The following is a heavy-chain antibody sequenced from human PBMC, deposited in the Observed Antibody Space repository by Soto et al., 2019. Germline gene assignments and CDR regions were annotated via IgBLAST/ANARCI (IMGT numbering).Heavy chain of an antibody. V-gene: IGHV1-18*04. Sequence: ASVKVSCKASGYPFTSYGISWVRQAPGQGLEWMGWISAYNGNTNYAQKLQGRVTMTTDTSTSTAYMELRSLRSDDTAVYYCARAGIVVVVAATPDYYYYGMDVWGQGTTVTVSS. CDR2: ISAYNGNT. CDR3: ARAGIVVVVAATPDYYYYGMDV. CDR1: GYPFTSYG. J-gene: IGHJ6*02. D-gene: IGHD2-15*01.